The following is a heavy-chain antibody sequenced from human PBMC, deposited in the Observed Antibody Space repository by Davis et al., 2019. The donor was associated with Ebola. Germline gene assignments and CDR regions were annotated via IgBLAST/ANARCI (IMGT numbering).Heavy chain of an antibody. V-gene: IGHV5-51*01. Sequence: PGGSLRLSCKGSGYSFTSYWIGWVRQMPGKGLEWMGIIYPGDSDTRYSPSFQGQVTISADKSISTAYLQWSSLKASDTAMYYCARPKAVAGTGAFDIWGQGTMVTVSS. CDR2: IYPGDSDT. CDR1: GYSFTSYW. J-gene: IGHJ3*02. D-gene: IGHD6-19*01. CDR3: ARPKAVAGTGAFDI.